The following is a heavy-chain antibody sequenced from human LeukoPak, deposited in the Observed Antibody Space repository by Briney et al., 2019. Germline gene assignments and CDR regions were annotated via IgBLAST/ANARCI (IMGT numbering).Heavy chain of an antibody. V-gene: IGHV4-34*01. CDR1: GGSISSYY. D-gene: IGHD5-18*01. J-gene: IGHJ4*02. Sequence: PSETLSLTCTVSGGSISSYYWSWIRQPPGKGLEWIGAINHSGSTNYNPSLKSRVTISVDTSKNQFSLKLSSVTAADTAVYYCASLWTALDYWGEGTQVTVSS. CDR3: ASLWTALDY. CDR2: INHSGST.